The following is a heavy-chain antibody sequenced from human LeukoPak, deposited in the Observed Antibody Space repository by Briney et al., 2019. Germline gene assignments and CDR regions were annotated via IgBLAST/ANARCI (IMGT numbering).Heavy chain of an antibody. CDR2: IYYSGST. D-gene: IGHD3-22*01. CDR1: GCSISSYY. J-gene: IGHJ4*02. CDR3: ARSCDSSAPHGYFDY. V-gene: IGHV4-59*01. Sequence: PSETLSLTCTASGCSISSYYWSWIRQPPGQGLEWIGYIYYSGSTNYNPSLKSRVTISVDTSKNQFSLKLSSVTAADTAVYYCARSCDSSAPHGYFDYWGQGTLVTVSS.